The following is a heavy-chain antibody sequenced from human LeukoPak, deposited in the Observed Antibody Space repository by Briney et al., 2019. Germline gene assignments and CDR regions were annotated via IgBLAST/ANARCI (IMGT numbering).Heavy chain of an antibody. D-gene: IGHD3-10*01. J-gene: IGHJ4*02. CDR3: ARDLGGSGSYPNPYFDY. V-gene: IGHV1-46*01. CDR2: INPSGGST. CDR1: GYTFTSYY. Sequence: ASVKVSCTASGYTFTSYYMHWVRQAPGQGLEWMGIINPSGGSTSYAQKFQGRVTMTRDTSTSTVYMELSSLRSEDTAVYYCARDLGGSGSYPNPYFDYWGQGTLVTVSS.